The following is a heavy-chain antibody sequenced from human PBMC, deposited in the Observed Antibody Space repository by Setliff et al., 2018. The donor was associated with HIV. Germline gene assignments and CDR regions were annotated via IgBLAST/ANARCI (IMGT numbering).Heavy chain of an antibody. Sequence: PGGSLRLSCAASGFSFSSYWMHWVRQAPGKGLVWVSRISGYETRTTYADSVKGRFTISRDNAKNTLYLQMNSLTVEDTAVYYCARVFRGADDHTGPFDYWGQGTLVTVSS. D-gene: IGHD1-1*01. CDR1: GFSFSSYW. CDR3: ARVFRGADDHTGPFDY. V-gene: IGHV3-74*01. CDR2: ISGYETRT. J-gene: IGHJ4*02.